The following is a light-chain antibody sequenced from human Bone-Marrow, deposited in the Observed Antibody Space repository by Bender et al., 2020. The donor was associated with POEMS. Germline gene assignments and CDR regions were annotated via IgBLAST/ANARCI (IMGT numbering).Light chain of an antibody. CDR2: YDD. Sequence: QSVVTQPPSLSEAPRQRVTISCSGSSPNIGNHGVNWYQQLPGEAPKLLIYYDDLLTPGVSDRFSASKSGTSASLAISELQSEDEALYYCSAWADCLGGWDFGEGPKLTVL. V-gene: IGLV1-36*01. CDR3: SAWADCLGGWD. CDR1: SPNIGNHG. J-gene: IGLJ2*01.